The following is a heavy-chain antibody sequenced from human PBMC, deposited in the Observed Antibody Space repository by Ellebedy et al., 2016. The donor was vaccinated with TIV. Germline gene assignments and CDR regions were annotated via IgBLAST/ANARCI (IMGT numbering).Heavy chain of an antibody. CDR1: SGSISSGDYS. CDR3: TRGMLRILPPPFDY. Sequence: MPSETLSLTCTVSSGSISSGDYSWGWIRKSPETGLDWIGHISFSGNTYSNPSLKSRLTISLDTSKNHFSLKLTSVNAADPAVYYCTRGMLRILPPPFDYWGPGTLVTVSP. CDR2: ISFSGNT. V-gene: IGHV4-30-4*01. D-gene: IGHD3-3*01. J-gene: IGHJ4*02.